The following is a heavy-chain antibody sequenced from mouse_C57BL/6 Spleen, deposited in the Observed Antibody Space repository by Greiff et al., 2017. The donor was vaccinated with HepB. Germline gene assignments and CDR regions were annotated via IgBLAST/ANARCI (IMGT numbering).Heavy chain of an antibody. Sequence: QVQLQQSGAELVRPGSSVKLSCKASGYTFTSYWMHWVKQRPIQGLEWIGNIDPSDSETHYNQKFKDKATLTVDKSSSTAYMQLSSLTSEDSAVYYCASYGSSYGYFDVWGTGTTVTVSS. CDR2: IDPSDSET. CDR1: GYTFTSYW. V-gene: IGHV1-52*01. J-gene: IGHJ1*03. D-gene: IGHD1-1*01. CDR3: ASYGSSYGYFDV.